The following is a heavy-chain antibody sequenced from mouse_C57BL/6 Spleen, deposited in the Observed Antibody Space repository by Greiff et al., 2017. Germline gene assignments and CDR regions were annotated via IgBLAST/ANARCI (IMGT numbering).Heavy chain of an antibody. V-gene: IGHV1-9*01. CDR3: ARGRGNFLYYYAMDY. CDR1: GYTFTGYW. J-gene: IGHJ4*01. Sequence: VQLQQSGAELMKPGASVKLSCKATGYTFTGYWIAWVKQRPGHGLEWIGEILPGSGSTNYNEKFKGQVTFTADTSSNTDYMQLSSLTTEDSTIYYCARGRGNFLYYYAMDYWGQGTSVTGSS. CDR2: ILPGSGST. D-gene: IGHD2-1*01.